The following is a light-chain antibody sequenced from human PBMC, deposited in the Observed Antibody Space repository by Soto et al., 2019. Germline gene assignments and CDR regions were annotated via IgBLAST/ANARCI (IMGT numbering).Light chain of an antibody. Sequence: EVVLTQSPNTLSLSPGERATLSCWASQSLRSSYLAWYQRKPGQAPRLLMFGASRRATGIPDRFNGSGSGTDFILTISRLEPEDVAVYYCQQRGKWPSTFGPGTKVEMK. V-gene: IGKV3D-20*02. J-gene: IGKJ2*02. CDR1: QSLRSSY. CDR2: GAS. CDR3: QQRGKWPST.